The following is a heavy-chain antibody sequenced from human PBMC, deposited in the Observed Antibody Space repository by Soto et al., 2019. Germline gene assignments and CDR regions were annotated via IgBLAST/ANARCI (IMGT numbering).Heavy chain of an antibody. D-gene: IGHD3-16*01. Sequence: QVQLVQSGAEVKKPGASVKVSCKASGYTFTSYAMHWVRQAPGQRLEWMGWINAGNGNTKYSQKFQGRVTITRDTSASTADMELSSLRSEDTAVYYCARDLGGDAWFDPWGQGTLVTVSS. CDR3: ARDLGGDAWFDP. CDR2: INAGNGNT. V-gene: IGHV1-3*01. J-gene: IGHJ5*02. CDR1: GYTFTSYA.